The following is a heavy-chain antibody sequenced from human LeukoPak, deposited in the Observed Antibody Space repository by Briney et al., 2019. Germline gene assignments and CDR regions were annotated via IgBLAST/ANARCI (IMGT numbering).Heavy chain of an antibody. CDR3: ARRQLLWFGETDAFDI. CDR1: GASISSSSYY. V-gene: IGHV4-39*01. D-gene: IGHD3-10*01. CDR2: IYYTGST. Sequence: SETLSLTCTVSGASISSSSYYWGWIRQPPGKGLELIGSIYYTGSTYYNPSLRSRVTISVDTSKNQFSLKLTSVTAADTAVYYCARRQLLWFGETDAFDIWGQGTMVTVSS. J-gene: IGHJ3*02.